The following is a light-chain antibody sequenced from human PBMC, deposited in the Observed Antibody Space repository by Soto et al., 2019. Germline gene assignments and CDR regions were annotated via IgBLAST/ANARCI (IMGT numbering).Light chain of an antibody. CDR3: GTWDSSLSAVV. CDR2: DNI. J-gene: IGLJ2*01. CDR1: NSNIGNNY. V-gene: IGLV1-51*01. Sequence: QAVVTQPPSVSAAPGQKVTISCSGSNSNIGNNYVSWYQQLPGTAPKLLIYDNIKRPSGIPDRFSGSKSGTSATLGITGLQTGDEADYYCGTWDSSLSAVVFGGGTQLTVL.